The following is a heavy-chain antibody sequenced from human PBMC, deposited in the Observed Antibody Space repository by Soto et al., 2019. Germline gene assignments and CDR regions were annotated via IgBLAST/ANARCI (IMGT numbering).Heavy chain of an antibody. V-gene: IGHV4-34*01. CDR2: INHSGST. CDR3: ARTARDRDNRSYRKVGHNGFDP. Sequence: ASETLSLTCAVYGGSFSGYYWSWIRQPPGKGLEWVGEINHSGSTNYDPYLKSRVTITVDKSKNQSSLKLSTVTAADTAVYYCARTARDRDNRSYRKVGHNGFDPWGQGTLVTVSS. J-gene: IGHJ5*02. CDR1: GGSFSGYY. D-gene: IGHD1-26*01.